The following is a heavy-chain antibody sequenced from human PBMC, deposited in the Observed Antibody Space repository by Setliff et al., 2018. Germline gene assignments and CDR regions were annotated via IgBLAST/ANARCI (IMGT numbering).Heavy chain of an antibody. V-gene: IGHV4-38-2*01. D-gene: IGHD3-3*01. J-gene: IGHJ3*02. CDR3: ATPGRDDLDSPFEPFDI. CDR2: IYHRGRK. CDR1: GASINSGHY. Sequence: SETLSLTCAVSGASINSGHYWGWIRQPPGKGLEWIATIYHRGRKYYNPSLQSRVSVSLDTSKNHFSLRLTSMTTADTAAYYCATPGRDDLDSPFEPFDIWGQGTMVT.